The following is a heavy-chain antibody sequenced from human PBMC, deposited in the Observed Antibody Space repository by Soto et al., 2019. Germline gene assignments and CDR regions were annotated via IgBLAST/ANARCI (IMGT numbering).Heavy chain of an antibody. J-gene: IGHJ4*02. CDR2: IYYSGST. CDR1: GGSISSYY. V-gene: IGHV4-59*01. Sequence: SETLSLTCTVSGGSISSYYWSWIRQPPGKGLEWIRYIYYSGSTNYNPSLKSRVTISVDTSKNQFSLKLSSVTAAAAAVYYCASHYRRRGWEWATEPLFDYWGQGTLVTVSS. CDR3: ASHYRRRGWEWATEPLFDY. D-gene: IGHD6-19*01.